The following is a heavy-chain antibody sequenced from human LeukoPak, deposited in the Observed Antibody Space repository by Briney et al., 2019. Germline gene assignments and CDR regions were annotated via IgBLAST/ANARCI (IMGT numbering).Heavy chain of an antibody. J-gene: IGHJ6*03. CDR2: INPNSGGT. Sequence: ASVKVSCKASGYTFTGYYMHWVRQAPGQGLEWMGWINPNSGGTDYAQKFQGRVTMTRDTSISTAYMELSRLRSDDTAVYYCARVLGGRYCSSTSCYGAPYYYYMDVWGKGTTVTVSS. D-gene: IGHD2-2*01. CDR1: GYTFTGYY. V-gene: IGHV1-2*02. CDR3: ARVLGGRYCSSTSCYGAPYYYYMDV.